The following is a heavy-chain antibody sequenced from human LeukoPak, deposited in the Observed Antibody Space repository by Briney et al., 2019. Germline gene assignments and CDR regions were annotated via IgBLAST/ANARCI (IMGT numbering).Heavy chain of an antibody. CDR2: ISSSGSTI. D-gene: IGHD6-13*01. CDR1: GFTFSDYY. CDR3: ARDARQQLVERFDH. J-gene: IGHJ4*02. Sequence: GGSLRLSCAASGFTFSDYYMSWVRQAPGKGLEWVSYISSSGSTIYYADSVKGRFTISRDNAKNSLYLQMNSLRAEDTAVYYCARDARQQLVERFDHWGQGTLVTVSS. V-gene: IGHV3-11*01.